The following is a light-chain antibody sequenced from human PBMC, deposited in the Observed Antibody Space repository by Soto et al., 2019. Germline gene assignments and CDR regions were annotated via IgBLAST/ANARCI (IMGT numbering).Light chain of an antibody. CDR2: KSN. CDR3: ATWDDRRSGVV. Sequence: QSVLTQPPSASGTPGQRVTISCSGSSSNIGNNYVHWYQQLPGTAPKLLIFKSNQRPSGVPDRFSGSTSGTSASLAISGLRSEDEADYYCATWDDRRSGVVFGGGTKLTVL. CDR1: SSNIGNNY. V-gene: IGLV1-47*01. J-gene: IGLJ2*01.